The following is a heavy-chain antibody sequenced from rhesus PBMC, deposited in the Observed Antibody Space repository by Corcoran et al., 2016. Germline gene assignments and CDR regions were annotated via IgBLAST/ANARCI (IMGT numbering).Heavy chain of an antibody. CDR1: GAAIRAPYYF. D-gene: IGHD3-34*01. V-gene: IGHV4S12*01. J-gene: IGHJ4*01. Sequence: QVQLQESGPGVVKPSETLSFTCDVSGAAIRAPYYFWTWIRQPPGKGLEWRGGIYTGSETTTYTPSLTSRVTLSTDSSKHHFSLKLSSVTAADPAVYYCARERDGADFDYWGQGVLVTVSS. CDR3: ARERDGADFDY. CDR2: IYTGSETT.